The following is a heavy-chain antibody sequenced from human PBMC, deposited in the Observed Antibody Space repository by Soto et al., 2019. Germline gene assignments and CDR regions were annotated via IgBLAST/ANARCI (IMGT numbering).Heavy chain of an antibody. V-gene: IGHV1-69*06. D-gene: IGHD1-26*01. J-gene: IGHJ4*02. CDR1: GGTFKTYT. CDR3: ATWRTYSGSYCFDY. Sequence: QVQLVQAGAELKKPVSSVNISCAASGGTFKTYTINWVRQAPGQGLEWIGQIIPMYDSANYAQRFQGRVTISADKSTNIASMELSGLRSEDTALYYCATWRTYSGSYCFDYWGQGTLVSVSS. CDR2: IIPMYDSA.